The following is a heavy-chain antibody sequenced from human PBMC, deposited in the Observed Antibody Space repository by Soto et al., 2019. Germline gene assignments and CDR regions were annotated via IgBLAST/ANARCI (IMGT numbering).Heavy chain of an antibody. CDR3: ARASVVVVTALDY. V-gene: IGHV4-31*03. Sequence: QVQLQESGPGLVKPSQTLSLTCTVSGGSISSGGYYWSWIRQHPGKGLEWIGYIYYSGSTYYNPSLKSRGTISVDTSKNQCSLKLSSVTAADTAVYYCARASVVVVTALDYWGQGTLVTVSS. CDR2: IYYSGST. J-gene: IGHJ4*02. D-gene: IGHD2-21*02. CDR1: GGSISSGGYY.